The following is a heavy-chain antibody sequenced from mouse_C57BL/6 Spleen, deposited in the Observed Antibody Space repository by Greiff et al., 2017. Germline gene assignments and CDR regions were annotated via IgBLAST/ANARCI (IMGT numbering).Heavy chain of an antibody. CDR3: ARDGLGPFDY. V-gene: IGHV7-1*01. CDR2: SRNKANDYTT. CDR1: GFTFSDFY. J-gene: IGHJ2*01. D-gene: IGHD3-3*01. Sequence: EVKVVESGGGLVQSGRSLRLSCATSGFTFSDFYMEWVRQAPGKGLEWIAASRNKANDYTTEYSASVKGRFIVSRDTSQSILYLQMNALRAEDTAIYYCARDGLGPFDYWGQGTTLTVSS.